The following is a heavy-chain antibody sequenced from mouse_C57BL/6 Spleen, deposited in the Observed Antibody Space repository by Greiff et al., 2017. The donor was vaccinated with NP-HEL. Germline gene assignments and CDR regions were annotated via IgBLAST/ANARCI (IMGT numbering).Heavy chain of an antibody. V-gene: IGHV1-82*01. CDR1: GYAFSSSW. D-gene: IGHD2-3*01. Sequence: VQLQQSGPELVKPGASVKISCKASGYAFSSSWMNWVKQRPGKGLEWIGRIYPGDGDTNYNGKFKGKATLTADKSSSTAYMQLSSLTSEDSAVYFCARSDGYYFYFDYWGQGTTLTVSS. CDR3: ARSDGYYFYFDY. CDR2: IYPGDGDT. J-gene: IGHJ2*01.